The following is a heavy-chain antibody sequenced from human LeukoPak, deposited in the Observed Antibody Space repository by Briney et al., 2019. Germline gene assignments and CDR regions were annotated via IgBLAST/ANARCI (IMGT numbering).Heavy chain of an antibody. CDR2: ISAYNGNT. Sequence: ASVKVSCKASGYTFTSYGISWVRQAPGQGLEWMGWISAYNGNTNYAQKLQGRVTITADKSTSTAYMELSSLRSEDTAVYYCARGSGSSLYYWYYYMDVWGKGTTVTVSS. CDR3: ARGSGSSLYYWYYYMDV. CDR1: GYTFTSYG. V-gene: IGHV1-18*01. D-gene: IGHD1-26*01. J-gene: IGHJ6*03.